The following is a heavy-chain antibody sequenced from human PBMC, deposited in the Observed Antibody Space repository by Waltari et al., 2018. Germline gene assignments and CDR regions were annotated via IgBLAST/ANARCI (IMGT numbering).Heavy chain of an antibody. Sequence: QLRLQESGPGLVKPSETLSLTCTVSGGSISSGGYYWGWIRQSPGKGLGWMGSIYYSGSTYYNPTLESRGTISGDTSKNEFSLKLSSVTAADTAVYYCARHWKRSGYRFDPWGQGTLVTVSS. CDR3: ARHWKRSGYRFDP. V-gene: IGHV4-39*01. J-gene: IGHJ5*02. CDR1: GGSISSGGYY. D-gene: IGHD5-12*01. CDR2: IYYSGST.